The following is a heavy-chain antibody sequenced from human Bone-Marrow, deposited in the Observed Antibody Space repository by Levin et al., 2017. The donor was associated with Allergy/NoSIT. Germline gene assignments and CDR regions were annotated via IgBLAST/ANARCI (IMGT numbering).Heavy chain of an antibody. Sequence: GESLKISCKASGYTFTRYAMNWVRHAPGQGLEWMGWIDGNTGNPTYAQGFTGRFVFSLDTSVSTAYLQISSLKAEDTAVYYCVRDGYLDYGFSNLDYWGQGTLVTVSS. CDR1: GYTFTRYA. CDR2: IDGNTGNP. D-gene: IGHD4-17*01. J-gene: IGHJ4*02. V-gene: IGHV7-4-1*02. CDR3: VRDGYLDYGFSNLDY.